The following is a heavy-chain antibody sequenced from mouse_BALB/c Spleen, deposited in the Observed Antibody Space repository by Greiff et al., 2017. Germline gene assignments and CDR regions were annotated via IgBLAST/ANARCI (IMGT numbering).Heavy chain of an antibody. D-gene: IGHD4-1*01. Sequence: EVKLVESGGGLVQPGGSRKLSCAASGFTFSSFGMHWVRQAPEKGLEWVAYISSGSSTIYYADTVKGRFTISRDNPKNTLFLQMTSLRSEDTAMYYCARGNWDWYFDVWGAGTTVTVSS. V-gene: IGHV5-17*02. J-gene: IGHJ1*01. CDR3: ARGNWDWYFDV. CDR2: ISSGSSTI. CDR1: GFTFSSFG.